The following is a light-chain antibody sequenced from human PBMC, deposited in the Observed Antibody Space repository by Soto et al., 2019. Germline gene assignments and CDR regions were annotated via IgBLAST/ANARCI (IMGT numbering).Light chain of an antibody. CDR2: DAS. V-gene: IGKV3-11*01. CDR1: QSVSSN. Sequence: ILTTQSPATLSVSPGEGVTLSCRARQSVSSNLAWYQQKPGQAPRLLIYDASNRATGIPARFSGSGSGTDFTLTISSLEPEDFEVYYCQQRSNWPITFGQGTRLEIK. J-gene: IGKJ5*01. CDR3: QQRSNWPIT.